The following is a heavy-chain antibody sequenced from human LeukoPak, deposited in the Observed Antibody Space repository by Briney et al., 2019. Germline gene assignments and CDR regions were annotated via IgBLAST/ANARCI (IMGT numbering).Heavy chain of an antibody. CDR1: GGSISSYY. J-gene: IGHJ4*02. V-gene: IGHV4-59*08. CDR3: ARRIDTAMVGTIFDY. CDR2: IYYSGST. Sequence: PSETLSLTCTVSGGSISSYYWSWIRQPPGKGLEWIGYIYYSGSTNYNPSLKSRVTISVDTSKNQFSLKLSSATAADTAVYYCARRIDTAMVGTIFDYWGQGTLVTVSS. D-gene: IGHD5-18*01.